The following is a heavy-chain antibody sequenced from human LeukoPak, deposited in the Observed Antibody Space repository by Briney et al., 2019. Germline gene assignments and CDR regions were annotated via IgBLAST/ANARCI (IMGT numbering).Heavy chain of an antibody. CDR1: GYTFTGYY. CDR2: INPNSGGT. V-gene: IGHV1-2*02. J-gene: IGHJ6*03. CDR3: ARGGSSWYYYYYMDV. Sequence: GASVKVSCKASGYTFTGYYMHWVRQAPGQGLEWMGWINPNSGGTNYAQKFQGRVTITRNTSISTAYMELSSLRSEDTAVYYCARGGSSWYYYYYMDVWGKGTTVTVSS. D-gene: IGHD6-13*01.